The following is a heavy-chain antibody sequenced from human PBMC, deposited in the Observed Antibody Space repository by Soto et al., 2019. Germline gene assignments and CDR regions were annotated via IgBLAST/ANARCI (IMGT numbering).Heavy chain of an antibody. V-gene: IGHV4-4*02. CDR3: VSQRTTVITQAYFDY. Sequence: ASETLSLTCAVSGDSVSSSHWWSWVRQPPGKGLEWIGGVYPSGRTNSNPSVKSRVTVSVDTSKNQFSLNLNSVTAADTVVYFCVSQRTTVITQAYFDYWGPGALVTVSS. CDR1: GDSVSSSHW. CDR2: VYPSGRT. D-gene: IGHD4-4*01. J-gene: IGHJ4*02.